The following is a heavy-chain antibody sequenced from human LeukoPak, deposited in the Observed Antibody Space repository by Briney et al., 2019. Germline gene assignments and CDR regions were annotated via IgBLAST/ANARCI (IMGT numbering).Heavy chain of an antibody. J-gene: IGHJ4*02. CDR3: ARDLRGFHGGDDFDY. CDR2: ISAYNGNT. Sequence: ASVKVSCKASGYTFTSYGISWARQAPGQGLEWMGWISAYNGNTNYAQKLQGRVTMTTDTSTSTAYMELRSLRSDDTAVYYCARDLRGFHGGDDFDYWGQGTLVTVSS. CDR1: GYTFTSYG. V-gene: IGHV1-18*01. D-gene: IGHD2-21*02.